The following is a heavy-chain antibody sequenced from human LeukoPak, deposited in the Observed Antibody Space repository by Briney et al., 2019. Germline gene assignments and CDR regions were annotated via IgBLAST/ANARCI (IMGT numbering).Heavy chain of an antibody. CDR3: ARDEMGYCSGGSCYGFDP. CDR2: INHSGST. Sequence: SETLSLTCAVYGGSFSGYYWSWIRQPPGKGLEWIGEINHSGSTNYNPSLKSRVTISVDTSKNQFSLKLSSVTAADTAVYYCARDEMGYCSGGSCYGFDPWGQGTLVTVSS. D-gene: IGHD2-15*01. V-gene: IGHV4-34*01. J-gene: IGHJ5*02. CDR1: GGSFSGYY.